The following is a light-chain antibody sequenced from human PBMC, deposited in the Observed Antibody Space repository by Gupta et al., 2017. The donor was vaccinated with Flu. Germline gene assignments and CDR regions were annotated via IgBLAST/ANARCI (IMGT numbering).Light chain of an antibody. Sequence: VLTQSPATLSLSPGERATLSCSASQRLKGGLAWYQQKPGQAPRLLVYDASTRAAGIPVQFSGSGSGTDFTLTISNLEPEDFAVYYCQQRADWPLTFGGGTKVEIK. J-gene: IGKJ4*01. CDR3: QQRADWPLT. CDR1: QRLKGG. CDR2: DAS. V-gene: IGKV3-11*01.